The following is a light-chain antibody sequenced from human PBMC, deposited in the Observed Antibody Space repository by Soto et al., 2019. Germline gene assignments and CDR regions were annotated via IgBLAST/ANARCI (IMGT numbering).Light chain of an antibody. J-gene: IGKJ2*01. CDR1: QSISRW. Sequence: DIQMTQSPSPLSASVGDRVTITCRASQSISRWLAWYQHKPGKAPKLLIYDASSLESGVPSRFSGSGWGTEFTFIIDSLQPDDCATYYCQQYKGFRTFGQGTKLQIK. CDR2: DAS. V-gene: IGKV1-5*01. CDR3: QQYKGFRT.